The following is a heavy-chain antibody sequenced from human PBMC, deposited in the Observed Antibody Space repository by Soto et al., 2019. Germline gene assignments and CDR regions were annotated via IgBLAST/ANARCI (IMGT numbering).Heavy chain of an antibody. CDR2: IYYRGST. Sequence: QVQLQESGPGLVKPSQTLSLTCTVSGGSISSGGYYWSWIRQHPGKGLEWIGYIYYRGSTYYNPSLKSRVNISVDTSKNQFSLKLSSVTAADTAVYYCAREREWEEGMWGAFDIWGQGTMVTVSS. CDR3: AREREWEEGMWGAFDI. CDR1: GGSISSGGYY. J-gene: IGHJ3*02. D-gene: IGHD1-26*01. V-gene: IGHV4-31*03.